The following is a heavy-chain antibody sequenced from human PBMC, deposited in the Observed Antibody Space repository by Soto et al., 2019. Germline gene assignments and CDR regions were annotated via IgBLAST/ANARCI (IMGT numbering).Heavy chain of an antibody. Sequence: SQTLSLTCVISGDSVSSNSAGWNWIRQSPSRGLEWLGRTYYKSKWNNDYALSVQSRITINPDTSKNQFSLQLNSVTPEDTAVYYCARSQGDLDLWGQGTLVTVSS. V-gene: IGHV6-1*01. J-gene: IGHJ5*02. CDR1: GDSVSSNSAG. CDR2: TYYKSKWNN. CDR3: ARSQGDLDL. D-gene: IGHD3-10*01.